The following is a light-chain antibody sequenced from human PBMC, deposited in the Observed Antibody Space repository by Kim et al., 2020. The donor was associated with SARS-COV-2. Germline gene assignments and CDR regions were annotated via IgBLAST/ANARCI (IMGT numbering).Light chain of an antibody. CDR2: KAS. Sequence: DIHITQSPSTLSASVGDRVSITCRASQSVNKWLAWYQQKPGTAPKLLIYKASSLNTGVPSRFSGSGSGTEFTLTISSLQPDDFATYYCQQYSSDLYTFGLGTKLEI. V-gene: IGKV1-5*03. J-gene: IGKJ2*01. CDR3: QQYSSDLYT. CDR1: QSVNKW.